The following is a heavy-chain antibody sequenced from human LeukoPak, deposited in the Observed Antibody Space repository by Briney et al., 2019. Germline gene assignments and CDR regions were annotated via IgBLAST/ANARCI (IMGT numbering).Heavy chain of an antibody. CDR3: AREVFGFSLDY. CDR2: INSDGKIT. V-gene: IGHV3-74*01. CDR1: GFTFSNYW. D-gene: IGHD3-3*01. Sequence: PGGSLRLSCAASGFTFSNYWMHWVRQSPGKGLVWVSRINSDGKITSYADSVKGRFTISRDNAMNTVYLQMNSLRAEDTTVYYCAREVFGFSLDYWGQGALVTVSS. J-gene: IGHJ4*02.